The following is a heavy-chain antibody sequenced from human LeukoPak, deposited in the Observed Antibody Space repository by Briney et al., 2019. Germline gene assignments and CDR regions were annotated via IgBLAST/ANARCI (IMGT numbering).Heavy chain of an antibody. CDR2: ISSSGSTI. V-gene: IGHV3-48*03. CDR1: GFTFSSYE. Sequence: PGGSLRLSCAASGFTFSSYEMNWVRQAPGKGLEWVSYISSSGSTIYYADSVKGRFTISRDNAKNSLYLQMNSLRAEDTAVYYCARALYNWSDNWFDPWGQGTLVTVSS. D-gene: IGHD1-1*01. CDR3: ARALYNWSDNWFDP. J-gene: IGHJ5*02.